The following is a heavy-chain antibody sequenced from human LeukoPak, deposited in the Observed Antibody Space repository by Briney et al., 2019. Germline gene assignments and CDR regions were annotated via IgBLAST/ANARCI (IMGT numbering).Heavy chain of an antibody. CDR1: GFIFSTYS. CDR3: AREVVLSTSAWFEY. D-gene: IGHD3-22*01. CDR2: IKEDGTEK. V-gene: IGHV3-7*01. Sequence: GGPLRLSCAASGFIFSTYSINWVRQAPGKGLERVANIKEDGTEKYYQDSVKGRFTISRDNAKNSLYLQMNSLRAEDTAVYYCAREVVLSTSAWFEYWGQGTLVTVSS. J-gene: IGHJ4*02.